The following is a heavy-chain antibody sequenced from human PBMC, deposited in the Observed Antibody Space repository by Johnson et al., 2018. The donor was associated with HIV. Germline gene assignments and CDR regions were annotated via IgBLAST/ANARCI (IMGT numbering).Heavy chain of an antibody. V-gene: IGHV3-30*02. CDR1: GFTFSSYG. J-gene: IGHJ3*02. CDR2: IRYDGSNK. Sequence: QMQLVESGGGVVQPGGSLRLSCAASGFTFSSYGMHWVRQAPGKGLQWVAFIRYDGSNKYYAVSVKGRFTLLRENSKNTLYLQMNSLRGEDTAVYYCVRGIDGSAQNSDAFDNWGQGTMVTVSS. D-gene: IGHD5-24*01. CDR3: VRGIDGSAQNSDAFDN.